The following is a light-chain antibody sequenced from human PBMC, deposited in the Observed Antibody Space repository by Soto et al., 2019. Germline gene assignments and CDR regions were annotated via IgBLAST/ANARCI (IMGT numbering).Light chain of an antibody. CDR1: QSVTSN. CDR3: QQYNNWPPIT. V-gene: IGKV3-15*01. Sequence: EFVLTQSPGTLSVSPGDRATLSCRASQSVTSNLARYQQKPGQAPRLLIYGASTRATGIPARFSGSGSGTEFTLTISSLQSEDFAVYFCQQYNNWPPITFGQGTRLEIK. CDR2: GAS. J-gene: IGKJ5*01.